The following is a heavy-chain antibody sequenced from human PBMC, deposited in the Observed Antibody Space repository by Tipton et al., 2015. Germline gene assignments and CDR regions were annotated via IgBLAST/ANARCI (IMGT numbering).Heavy chain of an antibody. D-gene: IGHD3-22*01. V-gene: IGHV4-39*01. Sequence: TLSLTCTVSGGSFSSSPYYWAWIRQPPGKALEWIGCIYYSGSTYYNASLKSRVTISVDTSKNQFSLRLTSVTAADTAVYYCARPNNYDSSGNFDYWGQGTLVTVSS. CDR1: GGSFSSSPYY. CDR2: IYYSGST. J-gene: IGHJ4*02. CDR3: ARPNNYDSSGNFDY.